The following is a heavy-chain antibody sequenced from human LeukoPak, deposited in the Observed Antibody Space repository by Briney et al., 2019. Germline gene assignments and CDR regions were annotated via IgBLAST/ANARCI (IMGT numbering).Heavy chain of an antibody. V-gene: IGHV4-39*01. D-gene: IGHD3-3*01. CDR2: IYYSGGT. J-gene: IGHJ6*02. CDR1: GGSISSSSYY. CDR3: PIFGVAIPHDGMDV. Sequence: SETLSLTCTVSGGSISSSSYYWGWIRQPPGKGLEWIGSIYYSGGTYYNPSLKSRVTISVDTSKNQFSLKLSSVTAADTAVYYCPIFGVAIPHDGMDVWGQGTTVTVSS.